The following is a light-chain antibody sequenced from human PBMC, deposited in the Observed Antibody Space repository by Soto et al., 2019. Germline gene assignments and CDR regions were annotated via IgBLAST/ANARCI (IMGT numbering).Light chain of an antibody. J-gene: IGLJ2*01. Sequence: QSVLTQSPSASASLGASVKLTCTLSSGHSSYTIAWHQQQPEKGPRYLMKLNTDGSHSRGDGIPDRFSGSRSGAERYLTSSSLQSEDEADYYGQTWGAGIVVFGGGTKLTVL. CDR1: SGHSSYT. CDR2: LNTDGSH. CDR3: QTWGAGIVV. V-gene: IGLV4-69*01.